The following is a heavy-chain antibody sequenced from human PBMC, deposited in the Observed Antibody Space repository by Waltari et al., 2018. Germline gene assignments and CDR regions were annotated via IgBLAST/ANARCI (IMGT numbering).Heavy chain of an antibody. V-gene: IGHV4-38-2*02. J-gene: IGHJ6*03. D-gene: IGHD6-13*01. CDR2: IFHSGIT. CDR3: ARGGTAAGMWYYYYMDG. CDR1: GYSISSGYF. Sequence: QVQLQESGPGLVKPSETLSLTCTVSGYSISSGYFWGWIRQPPGKGLEWIGSIFHSGITYDNRALKSRVTISLDTSKNQVSLRLNSVTAADTAVYYCARGGTAAGMWYYYYMDGWGKGTTVTISS.